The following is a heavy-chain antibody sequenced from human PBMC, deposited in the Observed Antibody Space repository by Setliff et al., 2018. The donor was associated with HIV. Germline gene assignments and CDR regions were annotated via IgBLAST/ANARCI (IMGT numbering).Heavy chain of an antibody. CDR1: GGSFIGSSFQ. J-gene: IGHJ3*02. Sequence: ETLSLTCTFSGGSFIGSSFQSTWIRQTPGKGLEWIADIAYSGTTMYTNYNPSLESQVIISEDTSRDQFFLKLTSVTADDTGMYHCARVYYFDSSGYYQRGDVFDIWGQGTMVTVSS. D-gene: IGHD3-22*01. V-gene: IGHV4-39*07. CDR2: IAYSGTTMYT. CDR3: ARVYYFDSSGYYQRGDVFDI.